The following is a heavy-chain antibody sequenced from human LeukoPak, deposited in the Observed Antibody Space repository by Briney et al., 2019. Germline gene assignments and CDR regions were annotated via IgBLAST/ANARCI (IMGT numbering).Heavy chain of an antibody. CDR1: GGSISSDY. D-gene: IGHD2-2*01. Sequence: SETLSLACPVSGGSISSDYWSWIRQPAGRGLEWIGRIYTSGSTTYNPSLKSRVTMSVATSKNQFSLKLSSVTAADTAVYYCARDWGYCSSTSCGFDYWGQGTLVTVSS. CDR2: IYTSGST. CDR3: ARDWGYCSSTSCGFDY. J-gene: IGHJ4*02. V-gene: IGHV4-4*07.